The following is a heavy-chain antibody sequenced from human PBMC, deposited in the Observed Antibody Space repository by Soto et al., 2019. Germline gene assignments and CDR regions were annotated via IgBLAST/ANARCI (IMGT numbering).Heavy chain of an antibody. J-gene: IGHJ6*02. CDR2: ISAYNGNT. V-gene: IGHV1-18*01. CDR3: ARSAVVVVAAYYYYGMDV. CDR1: GYTFTSYG. Sequence: ASVKLSCKASGYTFTSYGISWVRQAPGQGFEWMGWISAYNGNTNYAQKLQGRVTMTTDTSTSTAYMELRSLRSDDTAVYYCARSAVVVVAAYYYYGMDVWGQGTTVTV. D-gene: IGHD2-15*01.